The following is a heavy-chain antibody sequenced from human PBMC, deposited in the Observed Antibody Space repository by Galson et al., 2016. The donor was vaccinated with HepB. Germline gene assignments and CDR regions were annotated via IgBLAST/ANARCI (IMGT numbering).Heavy chain of an antibody. V-gene: IGHV3-21*01. CDR2: ISSRRTYI. Sequence: SLRLSCAASGFTFSSYNMNWVRQAPWRGLKWVSYISSRRTYIYYTDSVKGRFTISRDNAKNSLYLQMNSLRAEDTAVYYCARDRDRSNWDFDFWGQGTLVTVSS. D-gene: IGHD1-1*01. CDR1: GFTFSSYN. CDR3: ARDRDRSNWDFDF. J-gene: IGHJ4*02.